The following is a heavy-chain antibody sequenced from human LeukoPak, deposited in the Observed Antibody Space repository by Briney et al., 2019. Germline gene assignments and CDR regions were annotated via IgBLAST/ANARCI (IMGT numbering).Heavy chain of an antibody. Sequence: SETLSLTCTVSGGSISSYYWSWIRQPAGKGLEWIGRIYTSGSTNYNPSLKSRVTMSVDTSKNQFSLKLSSVTAADTAVYYCASRYYYDSSGYLFDPWGQGTLVTVSS. D-gene: IGHD3-22*01. J-gene: IGHJ5*02. V-gene: IGHV4-4*07. CDR1: GGSISSYY. CDR3: ASRYYYDSSGYLFDP. CDR2: IYTSGST.